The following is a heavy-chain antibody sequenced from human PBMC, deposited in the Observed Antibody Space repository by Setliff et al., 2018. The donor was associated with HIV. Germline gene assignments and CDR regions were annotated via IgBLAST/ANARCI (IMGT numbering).Heavy chain of an antibody. V-gene: IGHV1-18*01. CDR2: ISAYNGNT. CDR1: GYTFTSYG. CDR3: ARDPPSSGWYRADY. D-gene: IGHD6-19*01. Sequence: ASVKVSCKASGYTFTSYGISWVRQAPGQGLEWMGWISAYNGNTDYAQKLQGRVTLTTDTSTSTAYMELRGLRSDDTAVYYCARDPPSSGWYRADYWGQGTLVTVSS. J-gene: IGHJ4*02.